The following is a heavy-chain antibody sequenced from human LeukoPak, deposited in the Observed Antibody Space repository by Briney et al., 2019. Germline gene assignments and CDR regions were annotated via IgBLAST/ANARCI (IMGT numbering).Heavy chain of an antibody. D-gene: IGHD3-9*01. CDR2: IIPIFGTA. V-gene: IGHV1-69*06. Sequence: ASVKVSCRASGGTFSSYAISWVRQAPGQGLEGMGGIIPIFGTANYAQKFQGRVTITADKSTSTAYMELSSLRSEDTAVYYCARDYDVLTAYPPTQLFDPWGQGTLVTVSS. CDR3: ARDYDVLTAYPPTQLFDP. CDR1: GGTFSSYA. J-gene: IGHJ5*02.